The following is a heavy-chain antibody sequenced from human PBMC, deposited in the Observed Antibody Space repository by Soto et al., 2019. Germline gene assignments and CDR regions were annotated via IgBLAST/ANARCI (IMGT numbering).Heavy chain of an antibody. D-gene: IGHD3-10*01. CDR3: AGDLRNYGSVSSG. CDR2: ISSGSSSR. CDR1: GFTFSSSS. Sequence: GGSLRLSCAASGFTFSSSSMNWVRRAPGKGLEWVSYISSGSSSRYYADSVKGRFTVSRDNAKNSLYLQMNSLRDEDTAVYYCAGDLRNYGSVSSGWGQGTLVTVSS. J-gene: IGHJ4*02. V-gene: IGHV3-48*02.